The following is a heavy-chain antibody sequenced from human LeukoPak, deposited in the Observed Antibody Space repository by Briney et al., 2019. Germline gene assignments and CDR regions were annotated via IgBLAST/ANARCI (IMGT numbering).Heavy chain of an antibody. CDR3: ARGRSSSGERYFDY. CDR1: GFTFSRYA. V-gene: IGHV3-64*01. CDR2: ISGSGGNT. D-gene: IGHD1-1*01. Sequence: GGSLRLSCAASGFTFSRYAMHWVRKAPGDGLESVSAISGSGGNTDYANSVRGRFTISRDNSKNTLYLQMGSLRAEDMAVYYCARGRSSSGERYFDYWGQGTLVTVSS. J-gene: IGHJ4*02.